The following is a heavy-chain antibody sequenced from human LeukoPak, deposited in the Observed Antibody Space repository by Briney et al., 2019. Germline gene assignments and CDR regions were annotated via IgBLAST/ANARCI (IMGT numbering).Heavy chain of an antibody. D-gene: IGHD3-10*01. V-gene: IGHV1-46*01. CDR3: ARGRYYGSGSYYNFY. CDR1: GYTFTSYY. CDR2: INPSGGST. Sequence: ASVKVSCKASGYTFTSYYMHWVRQAPGQGLEWMGIINPSGGSTSYAQKFQGRVTMTRNTSISTAYMELSSLRSEDTAVYYCARGRYYGSGSYYNFYWGQGTLVTVSS. J-gene: IGHJ4*02.